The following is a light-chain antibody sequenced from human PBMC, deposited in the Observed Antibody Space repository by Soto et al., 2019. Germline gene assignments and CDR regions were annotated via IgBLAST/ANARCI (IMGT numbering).Light chain of an antibody. CDR2: DAS. CDR3: QQRSNWPLT. V-gene: IGKV3-11*01. CDR1: QSIGRY. J-gene: IGKJ4*01. Sequence: EIVLTQSPGTLSLSPGETATLSCRASQSIGRYLAWYQQKPGQAPRLLIYDASNRATGVPGRFSGSESGTDFTLTISSLEAEDLAVYYCQQRSNWPLTFGGGTRVEIK.